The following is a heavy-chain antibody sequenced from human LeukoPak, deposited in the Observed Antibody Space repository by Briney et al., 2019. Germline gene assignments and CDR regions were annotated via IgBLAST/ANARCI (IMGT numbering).Heavy chain of an antibody. CDR1: GFTFSSYW. CDR2: ISSSGSTI. V-gene: IGHV3-48*04. Sequence: GGSLRLSCAVSGFTFSSYWMGWVRQAPGKGLEWVSYISSSGSTIYYADSVKGRFTISRDNAKNSLYLQMNSLRAEDTAVYYCARDWFHAIDYWGQGTLVTVSS. CDR3: ARDWFHAIDY. J-gene: IGHJ4*02. D-gene: IGHD2/OR15-2a*01.